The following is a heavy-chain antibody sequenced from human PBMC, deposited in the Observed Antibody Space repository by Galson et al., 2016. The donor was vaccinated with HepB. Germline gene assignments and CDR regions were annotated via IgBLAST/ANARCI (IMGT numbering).Heavy chain of an antibody. CDR2: ISYDGSRK. V-gene: IGHV3-30*04. Sequence: SLRLSCAASGFSFSSYAVHWVRQAPGQGLEWVAVISYDGSRKDYADSVKGRFTISRDNSKSTLNLQMNGLRPEDSAVYYRARVMYDLRDYYHYYGMDVWGQGTTVTVSS. J-gene: IGHJ6*02. CDR1: GFSFSSYA. D-gene: IGHD3-3*01. CDR3: ARVMYDLRDYYHYYGMDV.